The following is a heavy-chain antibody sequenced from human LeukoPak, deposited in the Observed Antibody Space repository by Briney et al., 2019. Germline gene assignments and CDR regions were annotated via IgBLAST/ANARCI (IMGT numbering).Heavy chain of an antibody. J-gene: IGHJ4*02. CDR2: INHSGST. D-gene: IGHD2-15*01. Sequence: SETLSLTCAVYGGSFSGYYWSWIRQPPGKGLEWIGEINHSGSTNYNPSLKSRVTTSVATSKNQFSLKLSSVTAADTAVYYCARAPSVLRYCSGGSCFSRGPYYFDYWGQGTLVTVSS. CDR3: ARAPSVLRYCSGGSCFSRGPYYFDY. CDR1: GGSFSGYY. V-gene: IGHV4-34*01.